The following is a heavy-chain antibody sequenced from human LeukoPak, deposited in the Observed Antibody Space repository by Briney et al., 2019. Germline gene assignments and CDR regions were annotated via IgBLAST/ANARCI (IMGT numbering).Heavy chain of an antibody. CDR3: ARAGTMVRGRTYWYFDL. D-gene: IGHD3-10*01. CDR1: GGSFSGYY. V-gene: IGHV4-34*01. CDR2: INHSGST. Sequence: SETLSLTCAVYGGSFSGYYWSWIRQPPGKGLEWIGEINHSGSTNYNPSLKSRVTISVDTSKNQFSLKLSSVTAADTAVYYCARAGTMVRGRTYWYFDLWGRGTLVTVSS. J-gene: IGHJ2*01.